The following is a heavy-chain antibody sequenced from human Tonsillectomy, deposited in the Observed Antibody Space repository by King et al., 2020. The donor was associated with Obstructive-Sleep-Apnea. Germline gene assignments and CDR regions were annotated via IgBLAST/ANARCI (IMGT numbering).Heavy chain of an antibody. CDR1: GYTFTDYY. CDR3: ASQGVTTAVAATLDY. CDR2: VNPNSGAS. J-gene: IGHJ4*02. D-gene: IGHD6-19*01. Sequence: VQLVQSGAEVKKPGASVKVSCKASGYTFTDYYIHWVRQAPGQGLEWMGWVNPNSGASNSAQKFQGRVTMTRDSSIRTAYLDLSRLRSDDSAVYYCASQGVTTAVAATLDYWGQGTLVTVSS. V-gene: IGHV1-2*02.